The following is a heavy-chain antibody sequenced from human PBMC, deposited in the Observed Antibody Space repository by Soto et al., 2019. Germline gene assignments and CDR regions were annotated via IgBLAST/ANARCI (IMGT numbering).Heavy chain of an antibody. J-gene: IGHJ4*02. V-gene: IGHV3-33*01. CDR3: ARGGGGGSYMWYYFDY. D-gene: IGHD1-26*01. CDR1: GFTFSSYG. CDR2: IYYDGSNK. Sequence: QVQLVESGGGVVQSGRSLRLSCAASGFTFSSYGMHWVRQAPGKGLEWVAVIYYDGSNKYYADSVKGRVTISRDNSKNTLYLQMNSLRDEDTAVYYCARGGGGGSYMWYYFDYWGQGTLVTVSS.